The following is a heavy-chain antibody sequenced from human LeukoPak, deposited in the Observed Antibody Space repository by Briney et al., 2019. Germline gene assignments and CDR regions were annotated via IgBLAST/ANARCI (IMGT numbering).Heavy chain of an antibody. D-gene: IGHD6-19*01. Sequence: GGSLRLSCAASGFTFSSYAMSWVRQAPGKGLEWVSAISGSGGSTYYADSVKGRFTISRDNSKNTLYLQMNSLRAEDTAVYYCAKVSGDARIYYYYMDVWGKGTTVTVSS. CDR2: ISGSGGST. CDR1: GFTFSSYA. V-gene: IGHV3-23*01. CDR3: AKVSGDARIYYYYMDV. J-gene: IGHJ6*03.